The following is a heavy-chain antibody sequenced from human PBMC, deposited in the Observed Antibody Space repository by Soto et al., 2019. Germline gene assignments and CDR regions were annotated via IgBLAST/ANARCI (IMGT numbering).Heavy chain of an antibody. Sequence: ASVKVSCKASGYTFTSYGISWVRQAPGQGLEWMGWISTYNGNTKYAQKLQGRVTMTTDTSTSTAYMELRSLRSDDTAVFYCAREMVGGVGSDYWGQGTLVTVSS. CDR3: AREMVGGVGSDY. J-gene: IGHJ4*02. D-gene: IGHD3-10*01. V-gene: IGHV1-18*01. CDR1: GYTFTSYG. CDR2: ISTYNGNT.